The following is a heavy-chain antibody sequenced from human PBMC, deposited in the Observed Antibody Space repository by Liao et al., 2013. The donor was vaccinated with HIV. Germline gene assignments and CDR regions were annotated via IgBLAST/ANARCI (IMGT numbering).Heavy chain of an antibody. CDR1: GGSISSYY. CDR3: ARTSSGGSSFYFDF. V-gene: IGHV4-4*07. CDR2: IYTSGST. D-gene: IGHD2-15*01. Sequence: QVQLQESGPGLVKPSETLSLTCTVSGGSISSYYWSWIRQPAGKGLEWIGRIYTSGSTNYNPSLKSRVTMSVDTSKNQFSLKLSSVTAADTAVYYCARTSSGGSSFYFDFWAREPWSPSPQ. J-gene: IGHJ4*02.